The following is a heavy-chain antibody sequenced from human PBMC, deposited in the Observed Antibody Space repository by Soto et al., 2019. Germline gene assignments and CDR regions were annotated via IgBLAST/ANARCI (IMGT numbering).Heavy chain of an antibody. CDR2: VNPNSGNT. CDR3: ARGVPKGLLWFGELLGYFDL. D-gene: IGHD3-10*01. J-gene: IGHJ2*01. Sequence: ASVKVSCKASGYTFTSYDINWVRQATGQGLEWMGWVNPNSGNTGYAQKFQGRVTMTRNTSISTAYMELSSLRSEDTAVYYCARGVPKGLLWFGELLGYFDLWGRGTLVTVSS. V-gene: IGHV1-8*01. CDR1: GYTFTSYD.